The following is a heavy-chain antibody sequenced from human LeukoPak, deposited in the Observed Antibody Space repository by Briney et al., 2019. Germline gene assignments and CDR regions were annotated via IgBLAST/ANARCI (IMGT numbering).Heavy chain of an antibody. V-gene: IGHV4-38-2*01. CDR1: GYSISSDYY. CDR2: IYHSGST. D-gene: IGHD2-8*01. Sequence: SETLSLTCGVAGYSISSDYYWGWIRQPPGKGLEWIGNIYHSGSTYYNPSLESQVTISIDTSKNQFTLKLSSVTAADTAVYYCTRLFLMGSTPHYFDYWGQGTLVTVSS. J-gene: IGHJ4*02. CDR3: TRLFLMGSTPHYFDY.